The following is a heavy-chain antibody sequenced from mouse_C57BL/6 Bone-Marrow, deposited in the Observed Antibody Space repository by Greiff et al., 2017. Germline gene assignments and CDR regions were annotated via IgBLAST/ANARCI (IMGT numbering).Heavy chain of an antibody. Sequence: VQLQQSGPELVKPGASVKMSCKASGYTFTDYNMHWVKQSHGKSLEWIGYINPNNGGTSYNQKFKGKATLTVNKSSSTAYMELRSLTSEDSAVYYCARRIYYDDVYYFDYWGQGATLTVSS. CDR3: ARRIYYDDVYYFDY. CDR2: INPNNGGT. J-gene: IGHJ2*01. D-gene: IGHD2-4*01. CDR1: GYTFTDYN. V-gene: IGHV1-22*01.